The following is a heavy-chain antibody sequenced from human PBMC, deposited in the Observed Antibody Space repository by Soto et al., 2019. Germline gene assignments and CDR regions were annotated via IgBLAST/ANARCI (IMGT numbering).Heavy chain of an antibody. D-gene: IGHD3-10*01. CDR1: GYTFSIYG. CDR2: TRPNNGNT. Sequence: ASVKVSCKASGYTFSIYGINWVRQAPGQGLEWMGWTRPNNGNTKYAQNLQGRVTMTTDTSTSTAYMEQRSLRPDDTAVYYCVRDLDGSGSYYTDYWGQGTLVTVSS. V-gene: IGHV1-18*01. J-gene: IGHJ4*02. CDR3: VRDLDGSGSYYTDY.